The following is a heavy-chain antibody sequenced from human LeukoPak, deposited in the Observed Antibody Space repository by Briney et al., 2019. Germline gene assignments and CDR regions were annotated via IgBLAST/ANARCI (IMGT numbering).Heavy chain of an antibody. J-gene: IGHJ5*02. D-gene: IGHD7-27*01. V-gene: IGHV1-18*01. CDR2: ISAYNGNT. CDR1: GYTFTSYG. Sequence: ALVKVSCKASGYTFTSYGISWVRQAPGQGLEWMGWISAYNGNTNYAQKLQGRVTMTTDTSTSTAYMELRSLRSDDTAVYYCARSTEENWDPNWFDPWGQGTLVTVSS. CDR3: ARSTEENWDPNWFDP.